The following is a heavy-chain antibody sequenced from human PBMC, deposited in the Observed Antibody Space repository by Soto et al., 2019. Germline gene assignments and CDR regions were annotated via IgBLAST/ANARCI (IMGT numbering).Heavy chain of an antibody. V-gene: IGHV1-69*06. D-gene: IGHD6-13*01. J-gene: IGHJ6*02. Sequence: SSVKVSCKASGGTFSSYAISWVRQAPGQGLEWMGGIIPIFGTANYAQKFQGRVTITADKSTSTAYMELRSLRSDDTAVYYCARGQQKLVHYYYYYGMDVWGQGTTVTVSS. CDR2: IIPIFGTA. CDR3: ARGQQKLVHYYYYYGMDV. CDR1: GGTFSSYA.